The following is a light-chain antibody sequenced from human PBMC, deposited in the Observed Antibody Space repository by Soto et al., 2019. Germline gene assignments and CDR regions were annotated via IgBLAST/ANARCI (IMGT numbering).Light chain of an antibody. CDR2: KVS. J-gene: IGKJ1*01. CDR1: QSLVSSDGNTY. Sequence: DVVMTQSPLSLPVTLGQPASISCRSSQSLVSSDGNTYLNWFQHRPGHSPRHLIHKVSNRDSGVSDRFSGSGSGTDFSLTISRVEADDFGVYYCMQGTRWTPWTFGPGTKVEIK. V-gene: IGKV2-30*01. CDR3: MQGTRWTPWT.